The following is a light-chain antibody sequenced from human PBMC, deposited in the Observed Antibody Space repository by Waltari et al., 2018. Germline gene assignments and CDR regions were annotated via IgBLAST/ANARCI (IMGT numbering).Light chain of an antibody. CDR1: QSISTN. CDR2: DTS. Sequence: EIVMTQSPATLSMSPGERATISCRASQSISTNLAWYQQRPGQAPRLLSYDTSTRATGIPVKFSGSESGTEFTLTISDLQPEDFAVYYCQQYNNWPPLYTFGQGTKLDI. J-gene: IGKJ2*01. CDR3: QQYNNWPPLYT. V-gene: IGKV3-15*01.